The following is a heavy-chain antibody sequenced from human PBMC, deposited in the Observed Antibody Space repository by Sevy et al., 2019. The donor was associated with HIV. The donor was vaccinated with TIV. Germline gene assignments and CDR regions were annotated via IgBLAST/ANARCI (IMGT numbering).Heavy chain of an antibody. J-gene: IGHJ4*02. CDR1: GFTFDDYG. CDR2: INWNGGST. V-gene: IGHV3-20*04. D-gene: IGHD3-3*01. Sequence: GGSLRLSCAASGFTFDDYGMSRVRQVPGKGPEWVSGINWNGGSTGYADSVKGRFTISRENAKNSLYLQMKSLRAEDTALYYCARDPPSYYDYRSGYHDYWGQGIRVTVSS. CDR3: ARDPPSYYDYRSGYHDY.